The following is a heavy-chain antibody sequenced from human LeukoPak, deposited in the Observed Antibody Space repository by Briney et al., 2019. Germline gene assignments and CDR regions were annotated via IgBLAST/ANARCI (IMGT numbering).Heavy chain of an antibody. CDR2: ISASSGNA. V-gene: IGHV1-18*01. CDR3: ARDLGSSLLYYYYYYGMDV. D-gene: IGHD6-6*01. CDR1: GYTFTSYG. Sequence: ASVKVSCKASGYTFTSYGISWVRQAPGQGLEWMGWISASSGNANYAQKFQGRVTMTTDTSTSTAYMELRSLRSDDTAVYYCARDLGSSLLYYYYYYGMDVWGQGTTVTVSS. J-gene: IGHJ6*02.